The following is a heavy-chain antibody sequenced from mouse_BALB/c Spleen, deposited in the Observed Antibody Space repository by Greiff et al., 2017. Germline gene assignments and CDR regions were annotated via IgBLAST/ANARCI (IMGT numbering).Heavy chain of an antibody. CDR2: ISDGGSYT. D-gene: IGHD2-12*01. Sequence: EGQLVESGGGLVKPGGSLKLSCAASGFTFSDYCMSWVRQTPDKRLEWVATISDGGSYTYYPDSVKGRFTISRDNAKNNLYLQMSSLKSEDTAMYSGARDDDDWYLDVWGAGTTVTVSS. CDR1: GFTFSDYC. J-gene: IGHJ1*01. V-gene: IGHV5-4*02. CDR3: ARDDDDWYLDV.